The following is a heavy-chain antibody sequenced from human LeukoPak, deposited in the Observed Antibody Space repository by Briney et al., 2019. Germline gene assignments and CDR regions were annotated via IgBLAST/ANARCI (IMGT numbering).Heavy chain of an antibody. CDR2: IYYTGST. CDR3: ARGLTLYYFDY. J-gene: IGHJ4*02. CDR1: GGSISSYS. V-gene: IGHV4-59*01. Sequence: SETLSLTCTVSGGSISSYSWNWIRQPPGKGQEWIRYIYYTGSTNYNPSLKSRVTISVDTSKNQFSLKLSSVTAADTAVYYCARGLTLYYFDYWGQGTLVTVSS.